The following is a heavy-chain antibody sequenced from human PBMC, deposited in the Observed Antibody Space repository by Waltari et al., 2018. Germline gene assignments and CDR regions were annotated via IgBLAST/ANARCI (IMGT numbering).Heavy chain of an antibody. CDR2: IYDSGAT. V-gene: IGHV4-59*01. Sequence: QVQLQASGPGLVKPSETLSLTCTVSGGSMNTYYWTWIWQPQGKGLEYLGYIYDSGATNYNPSLRSRSTISMATSMNQFYLKVTSVTAADTAVYYCASGDRAPSGYGTELDYWGQGTMVTVSS. J-gene: IGHJ4*02. CDR1: GGSMNTYY. D-gene: IGHD5-12*01. CDR3: ASGDRAPSGYGTELDY.